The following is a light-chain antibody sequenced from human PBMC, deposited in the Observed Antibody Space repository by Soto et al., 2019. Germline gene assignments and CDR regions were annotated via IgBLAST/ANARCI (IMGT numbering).Light chain of an antibody. V-gene: IGKV1-39*01. CDR2: TAA. J-gene: IGKJ4*01. CDR3: QQSYSAPTT. Sequence: DIQMTQSPPSLSASVGDRVTITCRASQTISNYLNWHQQKSGQAPKLLIYTAASLQSGVPSRFSGSGSGTDFTLTITTLQSEDFATYYCQQSYSAPTTFGGGTKVDIK. CDR1: QTISNY.